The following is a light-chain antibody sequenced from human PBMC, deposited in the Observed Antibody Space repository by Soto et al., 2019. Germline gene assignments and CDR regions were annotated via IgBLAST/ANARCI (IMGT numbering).Light chain of an antibody. J-gene: IGLJ3*02. Sequence: QSALTQPRLVSGSPGQSVTISCTGTSSNVGDYNYVSYYWYQQHPGKAPKLLIYDVSKRPSGVPDRFSGSKSGNTASLTISGLQADDEADYYCCSYAGTYPWVFGGGTQLTVL. CDR1: SSNVGDYNY. CDR2: DVS. CDR3: CSYAGTYPWV. V-gene: IGLV2-11*01.